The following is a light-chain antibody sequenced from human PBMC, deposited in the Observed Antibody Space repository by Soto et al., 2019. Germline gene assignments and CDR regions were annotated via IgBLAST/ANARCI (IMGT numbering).Light chain of an antibody. CDR1: QSILSSSIYNNY. Sequence: DIVMTQSPDSLPVSLGERATINCKSSQSILSSSIYNNYLAWYQQKPGQPPKLLIYWASTRESGVPDRFSGSGSGTDFTLTISSLQAEDVAVYYCHQYYSSPWTFGQGTKVEIK. J-gene: IGKJ1*01. CDR3: HQYYSSPWT. V-gene: IGKV4-1*01. CDR2: WAS.